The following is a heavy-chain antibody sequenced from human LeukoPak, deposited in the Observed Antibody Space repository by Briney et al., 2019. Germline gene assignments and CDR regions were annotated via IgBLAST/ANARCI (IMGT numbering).Heavy chain of an antibody. Sequence: SETLSLTCTVSGGSISGYFWSWIRQPPGKGLEWIGYIYNSGSTNYNPSLKSRVTISLDTSKNQFSLKLSSVTAADTAVYYCASKRIVATIYDYWGQGTLVTVSS. V-gene: IGHV4-59*01. D-gene: IGHD5-12*01. CDR3: ASKRIVATIYDY. CDR2: IYNSGST. CDR1: GGSISGYF. J-gene: IGHJ4*02.